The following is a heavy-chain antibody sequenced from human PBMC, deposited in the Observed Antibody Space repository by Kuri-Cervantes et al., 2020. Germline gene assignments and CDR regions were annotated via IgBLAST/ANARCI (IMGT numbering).Heavy chain of an antibody. J-gene: IGHJ4*02. CDR2: ISWDGGST. CDR3: AKGEVVTAIPMFFDY. V-gene: IGHV3-43D*04. CDR1: GFTFADYA. Sequence: GASLRLSCAASGFTFADYAMHWVRQAPGKGLEWVSLISWDGGSTYYADSVKGRFTISRDKSKNTLYLQMNSLRAEDTAVYYCAKGEVVTAIPMFFDYWGQGTLVTVSS. D-gene: IGHD2-21*02.